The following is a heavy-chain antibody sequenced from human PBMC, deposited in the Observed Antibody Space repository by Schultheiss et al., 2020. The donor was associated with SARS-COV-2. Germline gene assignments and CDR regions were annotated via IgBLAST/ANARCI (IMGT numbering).Heavy chain of an antibody. CDR3: ARDRYDFWSGYNNWFDP. CDR2: ISSRSSYI. J-gene: IGHJ5*02. Sequence: GGSLRLSCAASGFTFSSYSMNWVRQAPGKGLEWVSSISSRSSYIYYADSVKGRFTISRDNAKNSLYLQMNSLRAEDTAVYYCARDRYDFWSGYNNWFDPWGQGTLVTVSS. D-gene: IGHD3-3*01. CDR1: GFTFSSYS. V-gene: IGHV3-21*01.